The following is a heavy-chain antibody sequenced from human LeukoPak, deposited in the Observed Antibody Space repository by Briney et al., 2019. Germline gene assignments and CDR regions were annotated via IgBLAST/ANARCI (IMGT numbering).Heavy chain of an antibody. CDR1: GYTFTGYY. Sequence: ASVKVSCKASGYTFTGYYMHWVRQVPGQGLEWMGWINPNSGGTNCAQNFQGWVTMTRDTSISTAYIELSRLRSDDTAVYYCARATSGWTASPRFDYWGQGTLVTVSS. D-gene: IGHD6-19*01. CDR2: INPNSGGT. V-gene: IGHV1-2*04. J-gene: IGHJ4*02. CDR3: ARATSGWTASPRFDY.